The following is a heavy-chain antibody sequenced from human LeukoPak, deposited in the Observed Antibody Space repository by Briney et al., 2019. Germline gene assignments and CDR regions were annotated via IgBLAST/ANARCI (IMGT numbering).Heavy chain of an antibody. CDR3: ATYLHVTGAFDI. Sequence: SETLSLTCTVSGGSISTSSYHWAWIRQPPGKGLDWIGNIYYGGTTYYNPSLQSRATISLDTSKNQFSLKLSSVTAADAAVYYCATYLHVTGAFDIWGQGTIVTVSS. CDR1: GGSISTSSYH. V-gene: IGHV4-39*01. CDR2: IYYGGTT. D-gene: IGHD1-14*01. J-gene: IGHJ3*02.